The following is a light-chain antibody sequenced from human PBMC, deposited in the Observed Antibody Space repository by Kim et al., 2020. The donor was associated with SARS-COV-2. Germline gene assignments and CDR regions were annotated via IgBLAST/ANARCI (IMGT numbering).Light chain of an antibody. CDR2: GGS. J-gene: IGKJ2*01. V-gene: IGKV3-15*01. CDR3: QQYNDWPYT. CDR1: QSVGEF. Sequence: EIILTQSPASMSVSLGERVTLSCRASQSVGEFLAWYQHKPGHSTRLLIYGGSARAVDAPDRFSGTGSGTDFTLTINSLQSEDFAIYYCQQYNDWPYTFGRGPSWRS.